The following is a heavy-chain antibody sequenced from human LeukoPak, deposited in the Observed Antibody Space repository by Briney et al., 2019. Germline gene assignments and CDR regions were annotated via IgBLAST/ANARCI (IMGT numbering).Heavy chain of an antibody. CDR1: GDSFKNYY. D-gene: IGHD1-26*01. V-gene: IGHV4-34*01. J-gene: IGHJ5*02. CDR2: INHGGLT. CDR3: ARRRLYSGHNWFDP. Sequence: EPSETLSLTCAVYGDSFKNYYWTWIRQSPEKGLEWIGEINHGGLTNYNPSLKSRVTISVDTSKNQFSLKLSSVTAADTAVYYCARRRLYSGHNWFDPWGQGTLVTVSS.